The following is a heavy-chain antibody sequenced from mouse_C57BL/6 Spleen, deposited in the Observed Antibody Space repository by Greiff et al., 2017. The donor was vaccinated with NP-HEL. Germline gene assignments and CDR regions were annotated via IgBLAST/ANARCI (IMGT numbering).Heavy chain of an antibody. D-gene: IGHD6-5*01. J-gene: IGHJ4*01. CDR1: GYTFTNYW. V-gene: IGHV1-63*01. CDR2: IYPGGGYT. CDR3: ARGGLSGDAMDY. Sequence: VKLMESGAELVRPGTSVKMSCKASGYTFTNYWIGWAKQRPGHGLEWIGDIYPGGGYTNYNEKFKGKATLTADKSSSTAYMQFSSLTSEDSAIYYCARGGLSGDAMDYWGQGTSVTVSS.